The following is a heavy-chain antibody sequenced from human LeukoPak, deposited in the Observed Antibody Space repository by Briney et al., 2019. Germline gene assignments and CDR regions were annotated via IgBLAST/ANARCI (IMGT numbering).Heavy chain of an antibody. D-gene: IGHD2-15*01. CDR1: GGTYSRYA. CDR3: AREDRSGGSCYPYYYGMQV. V-gene: IGHV1-69*06. Sequence: SVKVSSMASGGTYSRYAISGVRQPGGQGREWMGGIIPIFGKANYAQKFQGRVTITADNSTSTAYMELSSLESEDTPVYYCAREDRSGGSCYPYYYGMQVWGESTTVTVSS. J-gene: IGHJ6*04. CDR2: IIPIFGKA.